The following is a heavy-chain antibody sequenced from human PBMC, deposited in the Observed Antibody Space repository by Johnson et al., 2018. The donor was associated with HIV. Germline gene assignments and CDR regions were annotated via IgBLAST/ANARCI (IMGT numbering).Heavy chain of an antibody. J-gene: IGHJ3*02. CDR3: TRARYSSSWYNGDAFDI. CDR1: GFTFSSYG. Sequence: QVQLVESGGGVVQPGRSLRLSCAASGFTFSSYGMHWVRQAPGKGLECVAVISYDGSNKYYADSVKGRFTISRDNAKNSLYLQMNSLRAEDTALYYCTRARYSSSWYNGDAFDIWGQGTMVTVSS. CDR2: ISYDGSNK. V-gene: IGHV3-30*03. D-gene: IGHD6-13*01.